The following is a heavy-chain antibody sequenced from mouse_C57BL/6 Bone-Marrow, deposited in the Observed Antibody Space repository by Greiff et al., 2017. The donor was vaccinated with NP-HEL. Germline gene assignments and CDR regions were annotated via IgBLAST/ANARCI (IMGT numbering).Heavy chain of an antibody. CDR2: ISSGSSTI. CDR3: ARRITTVAFDY. CDR1: GFTFSDYG. D-gene: IGHD1-1*01. V-gene: IGHV5-17*01. J-gene: IGHJ2*01. Sequence: EVKLVESGGGLVKPGGSLKLSCAASGFTFSDYGMHWVRQAPEKGLEWVAYISSGSSTIYYAATVKGRFTISRDNAKNTLFLQMTSLRSEDTAMYYCARRITTVAFDYWGQGTTLTVSS.